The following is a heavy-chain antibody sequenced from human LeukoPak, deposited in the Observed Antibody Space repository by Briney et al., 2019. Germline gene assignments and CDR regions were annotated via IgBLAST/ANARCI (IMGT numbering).Heavy chain of an antibody. V-gene: IGHV3-11*01. CDR3: ARAVAVHDAFDI. CDR2: ISSSGSTI. J-gene: IGHJ3*02. D-gene: IGHD6-19*01. CDR1: GFTVSSNY. Sequence: KSGGSLRLSCAASGFTVSSNYMSWVRQAPGKGLEWVSYISSSGSTIYYADSVKGRFTISRDNAKNSLYLQMNSLRAEDTAVYYCARAVAVHDAFDIWGQGTMVTVSS.